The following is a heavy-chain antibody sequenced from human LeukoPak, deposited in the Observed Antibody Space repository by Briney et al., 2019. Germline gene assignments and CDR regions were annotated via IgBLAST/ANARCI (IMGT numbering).Heavy chain of an antibody. Sequence: GGSLRLSCAASGFTFSHYGMHWVRQAPGKGLEWVAFIGHDGSYKQHGDSVKGRFAVSRDNPTNTLYLQMNSLRAEDTAVYYCVTDYGGSSGAFDIWGQGTMVTVSS. CDR1: GFTFSHYG. V-gene: IGHV3-30*02. CDR2: IGHDGSYK. D-gene: IGHD4-23*01. J-gene: IGHJ3*02. CDR3: VTDYGGSSGAFDI.